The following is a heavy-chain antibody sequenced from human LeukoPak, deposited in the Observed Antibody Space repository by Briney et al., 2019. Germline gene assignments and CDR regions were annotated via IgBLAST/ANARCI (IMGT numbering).Heavy chain of an antibody. CDR3: ARQGTAVTLDY. V-gene: IGHV5-51*01. J-gene: IGHJ4*02. Sequence: GESLKISCKGSGYRFTSYWIGWVRQMPGKGLEWMGIINPGDSDTRYSPSSQGHVTLSVDKSISTAYLQWSSLQASDTAMYYCARQGTAVTLDYWGQGALVTVSS. CDR1: GYRFTSYW. CDR2: INPGDSDT. D-gene: IGHD4-17*01.